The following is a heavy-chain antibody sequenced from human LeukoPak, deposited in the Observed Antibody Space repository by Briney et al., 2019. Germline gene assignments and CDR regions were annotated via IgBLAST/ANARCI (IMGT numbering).Heavy chain of an antibody. J-gene: IGHJ4*02. CDR1: GISLSNYA. CDR2: ISGRGGTT. CDR3: AKRGVVIRGILVIGYHQEAYHYDY. Sequence: GGSLRLSCAVSGISLSNYAMSWVRQAPGKGLEWVSYISGRGGTTTYADSVKGRFTISRDNSLNTMYLQMSSLRAEDTAAYFCAKRGVVIRGILVIGYHQEAYHYDYWGQGVLVTVSS. D-gene: IGHD3-10*01. V-gene: IGHV3-23*01.